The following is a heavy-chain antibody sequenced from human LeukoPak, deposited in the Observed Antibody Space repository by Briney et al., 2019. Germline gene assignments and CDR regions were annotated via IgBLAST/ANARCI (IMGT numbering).Heavy chain of an antibody. V-gene: IGHV1-2*06. D-gene: IGHD4-17*01. CDR1: GYTFTVYY. Sequence: ASVKVSCTASGYTFTVYYMHWVRQAPGQGLEWMGRINPNSGGTNYAQKFQGRVTMTRDTSISTAYMELSRLRSDDTAVYYCARDRGLGYGDYVDYWGQGTLVTVSS. CDR2: INPNSGGT. J-gene: IGHJ4*02. CDR3: ARDRGLGYGDYVDY.